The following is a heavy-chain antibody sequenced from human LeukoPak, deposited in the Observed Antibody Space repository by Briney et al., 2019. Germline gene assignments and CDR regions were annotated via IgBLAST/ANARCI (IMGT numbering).Heavy chain of an antibody. CDR1: GGSISSYY. CDR3: ARRYRQQQLVAFDI. Sequence: SETLSLTCTVSGGSISSYYWSWIRQPPGKGLEWIGYIYYSGSTNYNPSLKSRVTISVDTSKNQFSLKLSSVTAADTAVYYCARRYRQQQLVAFDIWGQGTMVTVSS. D-gene: IGHD6-13*01. V-gene: IGHV4-59*08. J-gene: IGHJ3*02. CDR2: IYYSGST.